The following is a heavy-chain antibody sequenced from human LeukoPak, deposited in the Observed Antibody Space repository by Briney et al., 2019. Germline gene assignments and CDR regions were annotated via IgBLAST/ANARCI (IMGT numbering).Heavy chain of an antibody. CDR1: GYTFTGYY. V-gene: IGHV1-2*02. CDR3: ARESYDSSGYYSLRREGAFDI. CDR2: INPNSGGT. Sequence: ASVKVSCKASGYTFTGYYMHWVRQAPGQGLEWMGWINPNSGGTNYAQKFQGRVTMTRDTSISTAYMELSRLRSDDTAVYYCARESYDSSGYYSLRREGAFDIWGQGTMVTVSS. J-gene: IGHJ3*02. D-gene: IGHD3-22*01.